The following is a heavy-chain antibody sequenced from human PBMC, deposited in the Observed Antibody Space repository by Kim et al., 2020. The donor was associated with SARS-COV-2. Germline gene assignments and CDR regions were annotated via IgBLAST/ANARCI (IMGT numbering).Heavy chain of an antibody. V-gene: IGHV3-33*01. J-gene: IGHJ6*02. CDR2: IWYDGSNK. D-gene: IGHD3-9*01. CDR1: GFTFSSYG. CDR3: HPDILTGRRYYYYGMDV. Sequence: GGSLRLSCAASGFTFSSYGMHWVRQAPGKGLEWVAVIWYDGSNKYYADSVKGRFTISRDNSKNTLYLQMNSLRAEDTAVYYCHPDILTGRRYYYYGMDVWGQGTTVTVSS.